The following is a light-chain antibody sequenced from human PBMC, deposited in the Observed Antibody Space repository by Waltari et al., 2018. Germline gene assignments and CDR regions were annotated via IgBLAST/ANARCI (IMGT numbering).Light chain of an antibody. V-gene: IGLV2-14*03. CDR2: DVT. Sequence: QSALTQSASVSGSPGQSITISCTGTSSDVGGYNPVSWYQQHPGKAPKLMIYDVTNRPSGVSNRFSGSKSGNTASLTISGLQAEDEADYYCSSYTSSSALVFGGGTKLTVL. J-gene: IGLJ2*01. CDR1: SSDVGGYNP. CDR3: SSYTSSSALV.